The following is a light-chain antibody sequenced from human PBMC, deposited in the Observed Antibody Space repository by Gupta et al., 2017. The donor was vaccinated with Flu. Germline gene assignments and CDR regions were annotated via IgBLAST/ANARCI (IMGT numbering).Light chain of an antibody. J-gene: IGLJ2*01. Sequence: GENIGSKSVHWYQQRPGQAPVLVVYNDVDRPSGIPERFSGSNSGNTATLTLSRVEAGDEADYYCQVWDGSRDHVVFGGGTKLSVL. V-gene: IGLV3-21*02. CDR3: QVWDGSRDHVV. CDR1: NIGSKS. CDR2: NDV.